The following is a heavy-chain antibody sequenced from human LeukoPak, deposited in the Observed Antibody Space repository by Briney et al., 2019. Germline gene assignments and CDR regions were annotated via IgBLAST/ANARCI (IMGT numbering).Heavy chain of an antibody. D-gene: IGHD5-18*01. CDR3: AKDTAMGYYYGMDV. Sequence: PGGSLRLSCAASGFTFSSYSMNWVRQAPGKGLEWASSISSSSSYIYYADSVKGRFTISRDNAKNSLYLQMNSLRAEDTAVYYCAKDTAMGYYYGMDVWGQGTTVTVSS. CDR2: ISSSSSYI. CDR1: GFTFSSYS. V-gene: IGHV3-21*01. J-gene: IGHJ6*02.